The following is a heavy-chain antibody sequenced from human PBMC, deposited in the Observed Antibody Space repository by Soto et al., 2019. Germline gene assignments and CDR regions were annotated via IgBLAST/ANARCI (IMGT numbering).Heavy chain of an antibody. CDR3: VSGHHQFCF. V-gene: IGHV3-7*01. CDR1: GFTFSSYW. CDR2: IKQDGSEK. D-gene: IGHD3-9*01. J-gene: IGHJ1*01. Sequence: GGSLRLSCAASGFTFSSYWMSWVRQAPGKGLEWVANIKQDGSEKYYVASVKGRFTISRDNAKNSLYLQMNSLRAEDTALYFCVSGHHQFCFCGQGSPVPVSS.